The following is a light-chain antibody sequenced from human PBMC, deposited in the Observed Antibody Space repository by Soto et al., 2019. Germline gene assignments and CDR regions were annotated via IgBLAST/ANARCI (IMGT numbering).Light chain of an antibody. Sequence: QSVLTQPASVSGSPGQSVTISCTGTNSDVDVYNYVSWFQQHPGKAPKLIIYEIDNRPSGVSNRFSGSKSGNTASLTISGLQAEDEADYYCGSYTTSSVVFGGGTQLTVL. CDR2: EID. V-gene: IGLV2-14*01. J-gene: IGLJ2*01. CDR1: NSDVDVYNY. CDR3: GSYTTSSVV.